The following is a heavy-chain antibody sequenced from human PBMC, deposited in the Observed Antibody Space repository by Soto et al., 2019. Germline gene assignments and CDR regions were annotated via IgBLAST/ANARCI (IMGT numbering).Heavy chain of an antibody. J-gene: IGHJ4*02. D-gene: IGHD2-15*01. Sequence: EVQLVETGGGSIQPGGSLRLSCADSGFTVSGNYMIWVRQAPGKGLEWVSVIDNGGGTYYAESVKGRFTISRDNSKNTLYLPMSSLRAEDTAVYYCASTRGSCDDYWGPGTVVNVS. CDR3: ASTRGSCDDY. CDR2: IDNGGGT. CDR1: GFTVSGNY. V-gene: IGHV3-53*02.